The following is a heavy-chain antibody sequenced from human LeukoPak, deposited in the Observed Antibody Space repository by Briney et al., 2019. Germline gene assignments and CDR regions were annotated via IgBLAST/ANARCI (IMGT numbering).Heavy chain of an antibody. CDR1: GGSLSSGHYY. D-gene: IGHD4-17*01. Sequence: PSETLSLTCSVSGGSLSSGHYYWSWIRQPPGKGLEWIGYISYSGSTYYNPSLKSRVTISVDTSKNQFSLKLSSVTAADTAVYYCARGGKTTVTSYWYFDLWGRGTLVTVSS. V-gene: IGHV4-30-4*01. CDR2: ISYSGST. J-gene: IGHJ2*01. CDR3: ARGGKTTVTSYWYFDL.